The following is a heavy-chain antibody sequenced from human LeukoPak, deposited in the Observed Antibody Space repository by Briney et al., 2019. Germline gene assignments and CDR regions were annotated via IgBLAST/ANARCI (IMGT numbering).Heavy chain of an antibody. CDR2: ISYDGSNK. Sequence: AGSLRLSCAASGFTFSSYGMHWVRQAPGKGLEWVAVISYDGSNKYYADSVKGRFTISRDNSKNTLYLQMNSLRAEDTAVYYCARDHSSGWYNFLGGEEHYYYYMDVWGKGTTVTVSS. CDR3: ARDHSSGWYNFLGGEEHYYYYMDV. J-gene: IGHJ6*03. D-gene: IGHD6-19*01. CDR1: GFTFSSYG. V-gene: IGHV3-30*19.